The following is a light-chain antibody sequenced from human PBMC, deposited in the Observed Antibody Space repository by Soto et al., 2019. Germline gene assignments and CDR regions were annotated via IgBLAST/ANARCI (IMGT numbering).Light chain of an antibody. CDR2: DVS. J-gene: IGLJ1*01. CDR3: SSYTISNTLV. CDR1: SSDVGGYNY. Sequence: QSALTQPASVSGSPGQSITISCTGTSSDVGGYNYVSWHQQYPGKAHKLMIYDVSNRPSGVSNRFSGSKSGNTASLTISGLQAEDEADYYCSSYTISNTLVFGSGTKAPS. V-gene: IGLV2-14*01.